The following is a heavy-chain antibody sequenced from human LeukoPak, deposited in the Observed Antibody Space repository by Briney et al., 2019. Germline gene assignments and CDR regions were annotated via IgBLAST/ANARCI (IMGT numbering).Heavy chain of an antibody. D-gene: IGHD3-3*01. Sequence: SETLSLTCAVYVESLRGYYWSGMRQPPGKRLECIAEINHSGSTHYNPPLKSRVTISVDTSKNQFSLRLRSVTDADTAVYYCARGPAYLITIFGVVTTPVDYWGQGTLVTVSS. CDR3: ARGPAYLITIFGVVTTPVDY. J-gene: IGHJ4*02. CDR2: INHSGST. V-gene: IGHV4-34*01. CDR1: VESLRGYY.